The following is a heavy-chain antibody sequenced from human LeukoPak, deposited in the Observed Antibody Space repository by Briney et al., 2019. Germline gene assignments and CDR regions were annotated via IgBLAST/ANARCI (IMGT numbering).Heavy chain of an antibody. CDR2: IYYSGST. CDR1: GASITSYY. D-gene: IGHD3-22*01. V-gene: IGHV4-59*01. CDR3: ARASSATNRVDY. Sequence: PSETLSLTCTVSGASITSYYLSWIRQPPGKGLEWIGYIYYSGSTNCNPSLKSRVSISVDTSKNQFSLKLSSVTAADTAMYYCARASSATNRVDYWGQGTLVTVSS. J-gene: IGHJ4*02.